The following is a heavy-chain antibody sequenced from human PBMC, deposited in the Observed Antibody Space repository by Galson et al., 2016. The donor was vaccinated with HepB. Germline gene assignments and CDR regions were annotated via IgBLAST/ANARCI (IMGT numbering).Heavy chain of an antibody. J-gene: IGHJ4*02. CDR3: TRAGQTNSWYWSQFDY. CDR1: GFSVKNNY. V-gene: IGHV3-53*01. CDR2: IYNNGST. Sequence: SLRLSCAASGFSVKNNYMTWVRQAPGKGLEWVSIIYNNGSTYYADSVKGGFTISRDNSGNTVYLQMNTLSPEDTAVYYCTRAGQTNSWYWSQFDYWGQGTMVTVSS. D-gene: IGHD6-13*01.